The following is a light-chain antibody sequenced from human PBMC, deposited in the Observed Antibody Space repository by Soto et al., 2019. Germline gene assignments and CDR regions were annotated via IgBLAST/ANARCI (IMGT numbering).Light chain of an antibody. CDR3: QQYNNWLRT. Sequence: EIVLTQSPATLSLSPGERATLSCRASEIVAGYLAWYQQKPGQSPRLLIYGASTRATGIPARFSGSGSGTEFTLTISSLQSEDFAVYYCQQYNNWLRTFGQGTKVDIK. CDR2: GAS. CDR1: EIVAGY. V-gene: IGKV3-15*01. J-gene: IGKJ1*01.